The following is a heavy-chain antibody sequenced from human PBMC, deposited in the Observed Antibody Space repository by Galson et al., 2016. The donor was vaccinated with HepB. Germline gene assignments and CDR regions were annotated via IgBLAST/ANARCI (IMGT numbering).Heavy chain of an antibody. CDR1: GYTFTSYG. V-gene: IGHV1-18*01. D-gene: IGHD3-10*01. Sequence: SVKVSCKASGYTFTSYGISWVRQAPGQGLEWMGWIRAYNGNTNYAQKLQGRVTMTTDTSTSTAYMELRSLTSDDTAVYYCARHAILLWFGELVAGYFDYWGQGTLVTVSS. J-gene: IGHJ4*02. CDR3: ARHAILLWFGELVAGYFDY. CDR2: IRAYNGNT.